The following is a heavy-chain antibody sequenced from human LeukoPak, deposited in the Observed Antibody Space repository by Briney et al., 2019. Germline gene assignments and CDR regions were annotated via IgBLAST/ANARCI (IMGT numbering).Heavy chain of an antibody. CDR3: AREDIVVVPATNWFDP. CDR2: IIPIFGTA. D-gene: IGHD2-2*01. V-gene: IGHV1-69*13. Sequence: SVKVSCKASGGTFSSYAISWVRQAPGQGLEWMGGIIPIFGTANYAQKFQGRVTITADESTSTAYMELSSLRSEDTAVYYCAREDIVVVPATNWFDPWGQGTLVTVSS. CDR1: GGTFSSYA. J-gene: IGHJ5*02.